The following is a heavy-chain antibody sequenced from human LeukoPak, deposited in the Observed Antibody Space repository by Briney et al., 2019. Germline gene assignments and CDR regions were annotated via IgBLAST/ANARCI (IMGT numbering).Heavy chain of an antibody. D-gene: IGHD5-18*01. CDR2: IYPGDSDT. CDR3: ARRVSGYTYGHHYYFGY. J-gene: IGHJ4*02. CDR1: GYSFTSYW. Sequence: GESLKISCKGSGYSFTSYWIGWVRQMPGKGLEWMGIIYPGDSDTRYNPSFQGQVTISADKSISTAYLQWSSLKASDTAMYYCARRVSGYTYGHHYYFGYWGQGTLVTVSS. V-gene: IGHV5-51*01.